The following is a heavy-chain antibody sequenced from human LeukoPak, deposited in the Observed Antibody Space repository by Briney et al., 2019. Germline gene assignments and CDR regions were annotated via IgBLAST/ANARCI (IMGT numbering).Heavy chain of an antibody. CDR3: ARASYYYYYYMDV. CDR2: INSDGSST. J-gene: IGHJ6*03. V-gene: IGHV3-74*01. Sequence: GGSLRLSCAASGFTFSSYWMHWVRQAPGKGLVWVSRINSDGSSTSYADSVKGRFTISRDNAKNTLYLQMSSLRAEDTAVYYCARASYYYYYYMDVWGKGTTVTVSS. CDR1: GFTFSSYW.